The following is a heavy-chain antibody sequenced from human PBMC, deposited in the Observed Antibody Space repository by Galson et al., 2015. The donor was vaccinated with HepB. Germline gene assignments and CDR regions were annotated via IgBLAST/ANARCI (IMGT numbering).Heavy chain of an antibody. CDR3: ARDRYYDFWSGYLYYYYGMDV. CDR1: GYTFTSYG. V-gene: IGHV1-18*04. J-gene: IGHJ6*02. D-gene: IGHD3-3*01. CDR2: ISAYNGNT. Sequence: SVKVSCKASGYTFTSYGISWVRQAPGQGLEWMGWISAYNGNTNYAQKLQGRVTMTTDTSTSTAYMELRSLRSDDTAVYYCARDRYYDFWSGYLYYYYGMDVWGQGTTVTVSS.